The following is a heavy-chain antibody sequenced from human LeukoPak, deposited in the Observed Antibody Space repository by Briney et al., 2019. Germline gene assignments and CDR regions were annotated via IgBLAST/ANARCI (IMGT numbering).Heavy chain of an antibody. CDR2: ISYDGSNK. CDR3: AKLDVPPYFDS. J-gene: IGHJ4*02. Sequence: GRSLRRSCAASRFTFSSYGIHWVRQAPSKGLEWVAVISYDGSNKYYADSVKGRFTISRDNAKNSLYLQMNSLRVEDTAVYYCAKLDVPPYFDSWGQGTLVTVSS. D-gene: IGHD3/OR15-3a*01. V-gene: IGHV3-30*18. CDR1: RFTFSSYG.